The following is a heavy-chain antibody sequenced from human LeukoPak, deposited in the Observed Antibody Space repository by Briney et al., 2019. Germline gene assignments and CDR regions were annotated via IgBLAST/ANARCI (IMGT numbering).Heavy chain of an antibody. CDR3: ARERYYESSGLLGY. D-gene: IGHD3-22*01. V-gene: IGHV3-11*01. CDR1: GFTLSDYY. Sequence: GGSLRLSCTASGFTLSDYYMSWIRQAPGKGLEWVSYISRSGSTIYYADSVEGRFTISRDNAKNSLYLQMNSLRAEDTAVYYCARERYYESSGLLGYWGQGTLVTVSS. J-gene: IGHJ4*02. CDR2: ISRSGSTI.